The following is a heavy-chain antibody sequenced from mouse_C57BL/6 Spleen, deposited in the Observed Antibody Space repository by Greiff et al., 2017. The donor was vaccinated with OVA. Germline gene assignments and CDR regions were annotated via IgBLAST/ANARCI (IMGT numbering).Heavy chain of an antibody. CDR2: INPNNGGT. Sequence: EVQLQQSGPELVKPGASVKIPCKASGYTFTDYNMDWVKQSHGKSLEWIGDINPNNGGTIYNQKFKGKATLTVDKSSSTAYMELRSLTSEDTAVYYCARLLRLSYYFDYWGQGTTLTVSS. D-gene: IGHD1-1*01. V-gene: IGHV1-18*01. J-gene: IGHJ2*01. CDR3: ARLLRLSYYFDY. CDR1: GYTFTDYN.